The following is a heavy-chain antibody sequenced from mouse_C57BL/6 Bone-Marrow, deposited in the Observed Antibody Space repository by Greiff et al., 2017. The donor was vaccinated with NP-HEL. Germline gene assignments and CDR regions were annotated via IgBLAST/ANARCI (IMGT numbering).Heavy chain of an antibody. CDR1: GFSLSTSGMG. Sequence: VKLMESGPGILQSSQTLSLTCSFSGFSLSTSGMGVSWIRQPSGKGLEWLAHIYWDDDKRYNPSLKSRLTISKDTSRNQVFLKITSVDTADTATYYCARSPVEGYAMDYWGQGTSVTVSS. CDR2: IYWDDDK. CDR3: ARSPVEGYAMDY. J-gene: IGHJ4*01. V-gene: IGHV8-12*01.